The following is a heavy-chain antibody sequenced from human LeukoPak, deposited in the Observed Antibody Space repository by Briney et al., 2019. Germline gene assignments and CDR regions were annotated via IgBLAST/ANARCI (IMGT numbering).Heavy chain of an antibody. CDR1: GFTFNNYY. CDR3: ARRYDFWSGYYGWFDP. V-gene: IGHV3-11*04. Sequence: PGGSLRLSCAASGFTFNNYYMSWIRRAPGKGLEWISYISISGYSTYYADSMKGRFTISRDNAKNSLYLQMNNLRPEDTAFYYCARRYDFWSGYYGWFDPWGQGTLVTVSS. CDR2: ISISGYST. D-gene: IGHD3-3*01. J-gene: IGHJ5*02.